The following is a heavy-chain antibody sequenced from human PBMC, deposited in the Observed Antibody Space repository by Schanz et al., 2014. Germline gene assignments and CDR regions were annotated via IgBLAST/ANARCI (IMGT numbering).Heavy chain of an antibody. Sequence: QVQLLESGGGLFKPGGSLRLSCAGSGFTFADYYMTWIRQAPGKGLEWISYVSSYDTTVSYADSVKGRFTISRDNAKTSVSLQMPRLRLEDTAVYYCARYGFRKFGVVYGLAVWGQGTTVTVS. CDR1: GFTFADYY. CDR2: VSSYDTTV. J-gene: IGHJ6*02. V-gene: IGHV3-11*01. D-gene: IGHD3-3*01. CDR3: ARYGFRKFGVVYGLAV.